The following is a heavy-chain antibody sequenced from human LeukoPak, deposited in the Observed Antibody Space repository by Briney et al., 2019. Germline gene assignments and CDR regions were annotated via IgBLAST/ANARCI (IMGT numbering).Heavy chain of an antibody. V-gene: IGHV1-8*01. Sequence: GASVKVSCKASGYTFTTYDINWVRQATGQGLEWMGWMNPNGGNTGYTQKFQGRVTMTRNTSISTAYMELSSLRSEDTAVYYCARGRGSGHKENWFDPWGQGTLVTVSS. CDR2: MNPNGGNT. D-gene: IGHD6-19*01. CDR1: GYTFTTYD. CDR3: ARGRGSGHKENWFDP. J-gene: IGHJ5*02.